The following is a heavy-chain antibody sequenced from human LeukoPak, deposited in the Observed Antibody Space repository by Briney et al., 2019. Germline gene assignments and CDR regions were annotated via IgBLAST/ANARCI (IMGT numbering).Heavy chain of an antibody. V-gene: IGHV1-58*02. J-gene: IGHJ6*03. CDR3: ARVLTGGSGNYYNRYHYYYYYMDV. CDR2: IVVGSGNT. CDR1: GFTFTSSA. Sequence: ASVKVSCKASGFTFTSSAMQWVRQARGQRLEWIGWIVVGSGNTNYAQKFQERVTITRDMSTSTAYMELSSLRAEDTAVYYCARVLTGGSGNYYNRYHYYYYYMDVWGKGTTVTVSS. D-gene: IGHD3-10*01.